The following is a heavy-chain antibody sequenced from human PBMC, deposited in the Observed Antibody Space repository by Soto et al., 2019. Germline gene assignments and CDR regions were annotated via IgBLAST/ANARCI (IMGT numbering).Heavy chain of an antibody. D-gene: IGHD6-13*01. CDR1: GGSFSGYY. CDR2: INHSGST. V-gene: IGHV4-34*01. CDR3: AREAAAGTTSAFDI. Sequence: SETLSLTCAVYGGSFSGYYWSWIRQPPGKGLEWIGEINHSGSTNYNPSLKSRVTISVDTSKNQFSLKLSSVTAADTAVYYCAREAAAGTTSAFDIWGQGTMVTVSS. J-gene: IGHJ3*02.